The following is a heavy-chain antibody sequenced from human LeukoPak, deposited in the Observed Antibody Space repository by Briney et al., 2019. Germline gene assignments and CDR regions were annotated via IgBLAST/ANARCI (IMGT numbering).Heavy chain of an antibody. Sequence: SETLSLTCAVYGGSFSGYYWSWIRQPPGKGLEWIGEMNHSGSTNYNPSLKSRVTISVDTSKNQSSLKLSSVTAADTAVYYCARRLGRKFGERFYYYHYMDVWGKGTTVTISS. CDR1: GGSFSGYY. D-gene: IGHD3-10*01. CDR2: MNHSGST. V-gene: IGHV4-34*01. J-gene: IGHJ6*03. CDR3: ARRLGRKFGERFYYYHYMDV.